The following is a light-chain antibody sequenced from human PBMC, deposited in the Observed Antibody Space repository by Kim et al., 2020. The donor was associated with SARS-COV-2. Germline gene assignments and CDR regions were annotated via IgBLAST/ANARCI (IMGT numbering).Light chain of an antibody. CDR2: GNS. CDR1: SSNIGAGYD. J-gene: IGLJ2*01. Sequence: VTISCTGSSSNIGAGYDVHWYQQLPGTAPKLLIYGNSNRPSAVPDRFSGSKSGTSASLAITGLQAEDEADYYCQSYDSSLSGYVVFGGGTQLTVL. CDR3: QSYDSSLSGYVV. V-gene: IGLV1-40*01.